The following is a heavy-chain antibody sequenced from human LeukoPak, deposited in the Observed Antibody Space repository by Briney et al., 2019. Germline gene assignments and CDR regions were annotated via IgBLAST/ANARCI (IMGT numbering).Heavy chain of an antibody. Sequence: SETLSLTCTVSGGSISSHYWSWIRQPPGKGLEWLGTVHYSGNAFYNPSLRGRTTVSVDTSKNQFSLKLTSVTAADTAVYFCAREPDAWGQGILVTVSS. V-gene: IGHV4-59*11. CDR1: GGSISSHY. J-gene: IGHJ5*02. CDR2: VHYSGNA. CDR3: AREPDA.